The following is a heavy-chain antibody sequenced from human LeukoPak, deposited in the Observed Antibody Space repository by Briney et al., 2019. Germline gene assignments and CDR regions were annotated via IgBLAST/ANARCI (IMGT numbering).Heavy chain of an antibody. V-gene: IGHV3-11*01. J-gene: IGHJ4*02. CDR2: ISSSGSTI. D-gene: IGHD4-23*01. CDR3: ARAPRPTVVTLYYFDY. CDR1: GFTFSGYY. Sequence: GGSLRLSCAASGFTFSGYYMSWIRQAPGKGLEWVSYISSSGSTIYYADSVKGRFTISRDNAKNSLYLQMNSLRAEDTAVYYCARAPRPTVVTLYYFDYWGQGTLVTVSS.